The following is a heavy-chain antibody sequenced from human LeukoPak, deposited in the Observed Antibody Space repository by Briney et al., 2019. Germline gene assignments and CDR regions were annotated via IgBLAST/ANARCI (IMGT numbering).Heavy chain of an antibody. CDR2: ISGTGVST. CDR3: AKDSSGYYHAWYYFDY. V-gene: IGHV3-23*01. D-gene: IGHD3-22*01. CDR1: GFSFSSYA. Sequence: GGSLRLSCAASGFSFSSYAMSWVRQAPGKGLEWVSTISGTGVSTYYAHSVKGRFTISRDNSKNTVYLQIDSLRAEDTALYYCAKDSSGYYHAWYYFDYWGQGGLVTVSS. J-gene: IGHJ4*02.